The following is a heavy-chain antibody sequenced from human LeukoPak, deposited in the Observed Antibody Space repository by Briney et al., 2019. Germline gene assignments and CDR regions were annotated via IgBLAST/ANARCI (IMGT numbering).Heavy chain of an antibody. Sequence: SETLSLTCPVFGDSFNEYYWNWVRQPPGKGLQWIGYIYHNGNSNYNPSLKGRLTISVDTAKNQFSLKLTSVTAADTAVYYCARDGGLQSHFDYWGQGALVTVSS. CDR1: GDSFNEYY. CDR3: ARDGGLQSHFDY. J-gene: IGHJ4*02. D-gene: IGHD5-24*01. V-gene: IGHV4-59*01. CDR2: IYHNGNS.